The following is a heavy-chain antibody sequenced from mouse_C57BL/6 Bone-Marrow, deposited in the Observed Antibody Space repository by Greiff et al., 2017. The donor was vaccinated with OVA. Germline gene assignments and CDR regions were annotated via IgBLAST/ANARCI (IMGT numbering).Heavy chain of an antibody. Sequence: VQLQQSGAELARPGAPVKLSCKASGYTFTSYGISWVKQRTGQGLEWIGEIYPRSGNTYYNEKFKGKATLTADKSSSTAYMELRSLTSEDSAVYFCARSSYYGSSLDYWGQGTTLTVSS. CDR1: GYTFTSYG. J-gene: IGHJ2*01. V-gene: IGHV1-81*01. CDR3: ARSSYYGSSLDY. CDR2: IYPRSGNT. D-gene: IGHD1-1*01.